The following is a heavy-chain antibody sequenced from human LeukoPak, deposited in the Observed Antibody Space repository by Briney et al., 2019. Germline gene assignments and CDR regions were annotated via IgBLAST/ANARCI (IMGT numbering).Heavy chain of an antibody. CDR1: GGSFSGYY. CDR3: ARGAMVRTRFDY. CDR2: INHSGST. V-gene: IGHV4-34*01. J-gene: IGHJ4*02. D-gene: IGHD3-10*01. Sequence: SETLSLTCAVYGGSFSGYYWSWIRQPPGKGLEWIGEINHSGSTNYNPSLKSRATISVDTSKNQFSLKLSSVTAADTAVYYCARGAMVRTRFDYWGQGTLVTVSS.